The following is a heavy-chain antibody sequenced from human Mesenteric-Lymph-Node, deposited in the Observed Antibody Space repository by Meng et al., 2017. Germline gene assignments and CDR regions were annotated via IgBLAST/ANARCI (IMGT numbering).Heavy chain of an antibody. J-gene: IGHJ4*02. Sequence: GWSWGGLVQPGGSLRLSFAASGFTFSSYWMGWVRQAAGKGLEWVANIKQDGSEKYYVDSVKGRLTISRDNAKNSLYLQMNSLRAEDTAVYYCARGRGVGATSWGQGTLVTVSS. D-gene: IGHD1-26*01. V-gene: IGHV3-7*01. CDR1: GFTFSSYW. CDR3: ARGRGVGATS. CDR2: IKQDGSEK.